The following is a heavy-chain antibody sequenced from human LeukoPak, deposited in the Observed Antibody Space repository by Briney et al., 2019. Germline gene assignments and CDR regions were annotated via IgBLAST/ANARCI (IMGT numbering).Heavy chain of an antibody. V-gene: IGHV1-3*01. J-gene: IGHJ4*02. CDR1: GYTFTSYA. Sequence: GASVKVSCKASGYTFTSYAMHWVRQAPGQRLEWMGWINAGNGNTKYSQKFQGRVTITRDTSASTVYMELSSLRSEDTAVYYCARARTIFNWNEVGDYWGQGTLVTVSS. D-gene: IGHD1-20*01. CDR2: INAGNGNT. CDR3: ARARTIFNWNEVGDY.